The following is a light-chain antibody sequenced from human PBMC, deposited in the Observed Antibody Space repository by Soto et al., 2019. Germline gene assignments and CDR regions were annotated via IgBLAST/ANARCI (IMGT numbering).Light chain of an antibody. CDR2: AAS. Sequence: DIQMTQSPSSLSASVEDRVIITCRASQSISNHLNWYQQKPGKAPKLLIFAASSLQSGVPSRFSGSRSGPDFTLTISSLQPEDFATHYCQQSYSSPPTFGQGTKLEIK. V-gene: IGKV1-39*01. CDR3: QQSYSSPPT. J-gene: IGKJ1*01. CDR1: QSISNH.